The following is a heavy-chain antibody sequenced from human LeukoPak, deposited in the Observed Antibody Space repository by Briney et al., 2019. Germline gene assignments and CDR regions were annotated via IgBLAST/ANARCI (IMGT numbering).Heavy chain of an antibody. CDR2: FDPEDGET. CDR3: ATDSPGIAAAGPGVFDY. Sequence: ASVKVSCKVSGYTLTELSMHWVRQAPGKGLEWMGGFDPEDGETIYAQKFQGRVTMTEDTSTDTAYMELSSLRSEDTAVYYCATDSPGIAAAGPGVFDYWGQGTLVTVSS. D-gene: IGHD6-13*01. J-gene: IGHJ4*02. V-gene: IGHV1-24*01. CDR1: GYTLTELS.